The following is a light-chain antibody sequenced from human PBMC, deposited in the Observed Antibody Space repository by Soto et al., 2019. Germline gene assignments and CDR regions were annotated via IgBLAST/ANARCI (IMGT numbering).Light chain of an antibody. CDR2: EVT. Sequence: QSVLTQPASVSGSPGQSITISCTGTRGDVGGYNYVSWYQQYPGKSPKLLIYEVTHRPSGVSNRFSGSKSGNTASLTISGLQAEDEADYYCSSYTISNTLPFVFGTGTKVTVL. V-gene: IGLV2-14*01. J-gene: IGLJ1*01. CDR1: RGDVGGYNY. CDR3: SSYTISNTLPFV.